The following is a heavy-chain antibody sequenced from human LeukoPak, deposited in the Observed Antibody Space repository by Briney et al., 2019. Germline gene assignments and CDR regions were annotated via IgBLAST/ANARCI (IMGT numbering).Heavy chain of an antibody. D-gene: IGHD4-23*01. Sequence: LQWVATIKQDRSQENYVASVNGPFSISTDNAKNSLFLQMNSLRAEDTAVYYCARGRSYDYWGQGTLVTVSS. CDR2: IKQDRSQE. V-gene: IGHV3-7*01. J-gene: IGHJ4*02. CDR3: ARGRSYDY.